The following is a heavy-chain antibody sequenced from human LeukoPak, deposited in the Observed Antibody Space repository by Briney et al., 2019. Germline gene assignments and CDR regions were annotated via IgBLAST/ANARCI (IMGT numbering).Heavy chain of an antibody. D-gene: IGHD4-11*01. CDR2: IYYTGST. Sequence: SETLSLTCSVSGGSISSSSFYWGWIRQPPGKGLEWIGSIYYTGSTYYNPSLKSRVTISVDTSRNQFSLNLSSVTAADTAVYYCARDYSNYYYYMDVWGKGTTVTVSS. CDR3: ARDYSNYYYYMDV. J-gene: IGHJ6*03. V-gene: IGHV4-39*02. CDR1: GGSISSSSFY.